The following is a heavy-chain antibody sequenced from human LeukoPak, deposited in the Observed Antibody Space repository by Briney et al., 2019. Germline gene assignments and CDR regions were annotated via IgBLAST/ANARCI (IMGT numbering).Heavy chain of an antibody. CDR2: IIPIFGTA. V-gene: IGHV1-69*13. CDR3: AGTYSSRYYYYYYMDV. CDR1: GGTFSSYA. D-gene: IGHD6-19*01. J-gene: IGHJ6*03. Sequence: GASVKVSCKASGGTFSSYAISWVRQAPGQGLEWMGGIIPIFGTANYAQKFQGRVTITADESTSTAYMELSSLRSEDTAVYYCAGTYSSRYYYYYYMDVWGKGTTVTISS.